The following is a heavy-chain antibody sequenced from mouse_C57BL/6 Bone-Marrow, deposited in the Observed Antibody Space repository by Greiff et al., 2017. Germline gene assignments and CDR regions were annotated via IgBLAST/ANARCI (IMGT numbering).Heavy chain of an antibody. CDR2: IDPSDSYT. CDR3: ARREIYYDYDGYYFDY. J-gene: IGHJ2*01. V-gene: IGHV1-59*01. Sequence: QVQLQQPGAELVRPGTSVKLSCKASGYTFTSYWMHWVKQRPGQGLEWIGVIDPSDSYTNYNQKFKGKATLTVDTSSSTAYMQLSSLTSEDSAVYYCARREIYYDYDGYYFDYWGQGTTLTVSS. D-gene: IGHD2-4*01. CDR1: GYTFTSYW.